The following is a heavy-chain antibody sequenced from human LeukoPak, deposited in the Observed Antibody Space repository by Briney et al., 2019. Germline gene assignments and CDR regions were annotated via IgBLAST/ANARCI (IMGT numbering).Heavy chain of an antibody. CDR1: GFTFSSYG. V-gene: IGHV3-30*18. J-gene: IGHJ4*02. Sequence: GRSLRLSCAASGFTFSSYGMHWVRQAPGKGLEWVAVISYDGSNKYYADSVKGRFTISRDNSKNTLYLQMNSLRAEDTAVYYCAKDLDRREEVAGTEDYWGQGTLSPSPQ. CDR3: AKDLDRREEVAGTEDY. CDR2: ISYDGSNK. D-gene: IGHD6-19*01.